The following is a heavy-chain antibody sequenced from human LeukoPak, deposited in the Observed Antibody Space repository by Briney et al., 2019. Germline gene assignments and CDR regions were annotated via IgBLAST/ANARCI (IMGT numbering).Heavy chain of an antibody. CDR1: GYTFTSYG. CDR3: ARDAVIRGSGSSNWFDP. Sequence: ASVKVSCKASGYTFTSYGISWVRQAPGQGLEWMGWISAYNGNTNYAQKLQGRVTMTTDTSTSTAYMELRSLRSDDTAAYFCARDAVIRGSGSSNWFDPWGQGTLVTVSS. CDR2: ISAYNGNT. J-gene: IGHJ5*02. V-gene: IGHV1-18*01. D-gene: IGHD3-10*01.